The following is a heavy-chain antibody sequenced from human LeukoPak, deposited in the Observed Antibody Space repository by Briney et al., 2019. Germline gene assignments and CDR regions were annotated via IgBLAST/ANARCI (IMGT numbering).Heavy chain of an antibody. CDR3: ARAGSRDGYIGD. J-gene: IGHJ4*02. CDR1: GYTLTELS. V-gene: IGHV1-24*01. CDR2: FDPDDGET. Sequence: GASVTVSCKVSGYTLTELSMHWVRQAPGKGLEWMGGFDPDDGETIYAQKFQGRLTMTEDTSTYTAYMELSSLESEDTAMYYCARAGSRDGYIGDWGQGTLVTVSS. D-gene: IGHD5-24*01.